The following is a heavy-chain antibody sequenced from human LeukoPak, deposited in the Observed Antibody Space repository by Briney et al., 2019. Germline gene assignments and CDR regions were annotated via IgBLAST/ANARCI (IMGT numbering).Heavy chain of an antibody. D-gene: IGHD6-13*01. J-gene: IGHJ6*02. CDR2: IYYSGST. V-gene: IGHV4-30-4*01. Sequence: PSETLSLTCTVSGGSISSGDYYWSWIRQPPGKGLEWIGYIYYSGSTYYNPSLKSRVTISVDTSKNQFSLKLSSVTAADTAVYYCARAPRKQLPTYGMDVWGQGTTVTVSS. CDR3: ARAPRKQLPTYGMDV. CDR1: GGSISSGDYY.